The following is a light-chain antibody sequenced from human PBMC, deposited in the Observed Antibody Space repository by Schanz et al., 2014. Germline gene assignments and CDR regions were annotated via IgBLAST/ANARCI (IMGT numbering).Light chain of an antibody. Sequence: EIVLTQSPATLSLSPGERATLSCRASQSVSSYLAWYQQKPGQAPRLLIYGASTRATGIPARFSGSGSGTDFTLTISSLQSEDFAAYYCQQYNNWPPLTFGGGTKVEIK. V-gene: IGKV3-15*01. J-gene: IGKJ4*01. CDR1: QSVSSY. CDR3: QQYNNWPPLT. CDR2: GAS.